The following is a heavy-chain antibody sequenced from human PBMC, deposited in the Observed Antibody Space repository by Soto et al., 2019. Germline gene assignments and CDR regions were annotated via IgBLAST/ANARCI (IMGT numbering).Heavy chain of an antibody. J-gene: IGHJ4*02. CDR1: GFTVSSNY. D-gene: IGHD1-20*01. Sequence: EVQLVESGGGLMQPGGSLRLSCAASGFTVSSNYMTWVRQAPGKGLEWVSVIYSDGSTNYADSVKGRFTISRDNSKNTLQLQMNSLRAEDTAVYYCARGFNWLDYWGQGTLVTVSS. V-gene: IGHV3-53*01. CDR2: IYSDGST. CDR3: ARGFNWLDY.